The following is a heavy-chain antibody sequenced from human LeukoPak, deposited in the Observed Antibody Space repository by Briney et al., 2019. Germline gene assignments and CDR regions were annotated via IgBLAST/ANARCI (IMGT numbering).Heavy chain of an antibody. CDR2: ISSSGTST. D-gene: IGHD3-16*01. CDR3: ATFSNGGDLEGAPLDG. J-gene: IGHJ4*02. Sequence: GGSLRLSCVASGFTYAVTWVRQAPGKGLEWVSSISSSGTSTYYADSVKGRFTMSRDNSKHTVSLQMNSLGADDTALYYCATFSNGGDLEGAPLDGWGQGTLVTVSS. CDR1: GFTYA. V-gene: IGHV3-23*05.